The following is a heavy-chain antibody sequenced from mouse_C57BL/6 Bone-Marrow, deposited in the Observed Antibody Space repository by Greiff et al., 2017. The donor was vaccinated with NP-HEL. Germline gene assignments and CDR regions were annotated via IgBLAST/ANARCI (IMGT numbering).Heavy chain of an antibody. CDR3: AGYSYYDYDEGYYYAMDY. CDR2: ISYSGST. CDR1: GYSITSDY. Sequence: DVKLVESGPGLAKPSQTLSLTCSVTGYSITSDYWNWIRKFPGNKLEYMGYISYSGSTYYNPSLKSRISITRDTSKNQYYLQLNSVTTEDTATYYCAGYSYYDYDEGYYYAMDYWGQGTSVTVSS. D-gene: IGHD2-4*01. J-gene: IGHJ4*01. V-gene: IGHV3-8*01.